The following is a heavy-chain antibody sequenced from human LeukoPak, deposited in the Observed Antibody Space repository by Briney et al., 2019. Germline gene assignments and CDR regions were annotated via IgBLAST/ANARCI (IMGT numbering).Heavy chain of an antibody. Sequence: GGSVRLSRAASGFTFRSYSMRWVRQAPGKGLEWVTFIRSEGTNKHYADSVKGRFTISRDNSKNTLYLQMNSLRAEDTAVYYCAKDGAMVRGVIKLDPGRASGYFDYWGQGTLVTVSS. CDR1: GFTFRSYS. CDR3: AKDGAMVRGVIKLDPGRASGYFDY. J-gene: IGHJ4*02. D-gene: IGHD3-10*01. CDR2: IRSEGTNK. V-gene: IGHV3-30*02.